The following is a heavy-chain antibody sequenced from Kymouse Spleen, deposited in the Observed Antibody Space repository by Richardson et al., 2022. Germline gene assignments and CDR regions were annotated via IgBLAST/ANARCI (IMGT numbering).Heavy chain of an antibody. CDR1: GGTFSSYA. D-gene: IGHD4-11,IGHD4-11*01. V-gene: IGHV1-69*05. CDR3: ARGADLDYSPVPATAANWFDP. CDR2: IIPIFGTA. J-gene: IGHJ5*02. Sequence: QVQLVQSGAEVKKPGSSVKVSCKASGGTFSSYAISWVRQAPGQGLEWMGGIIPIFGTANYAQKFQGRVTITTDESTSTAYMELSSLRSEDTAVYYCARGADLDYSPVPATAANWFDPWGQGTLVTVSS.